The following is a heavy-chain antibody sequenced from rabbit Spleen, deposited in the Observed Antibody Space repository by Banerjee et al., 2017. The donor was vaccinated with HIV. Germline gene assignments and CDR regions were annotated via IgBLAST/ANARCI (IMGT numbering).Heavy chain of an antibody. CDR2: IYAGSTGST. CDR1: GFSFSSSYW. Sequence: QEQLEESGGDLVKPEGSLTLTCTASGFSFSSSYWPCWVRQAPGKGLEWIACIYAGSTGSTYYASWAKGRFTISKTSSTTVTLQMTSLTVVDTATYFCARDTGSSFSSYGMDLWGQGTLVTVS. J-gene: IGHJ6*01. CDR3: ARDTGSSFSSYGMDL. D-gene: IGHD8-1*01. V-gene: IGHV1S45*01.